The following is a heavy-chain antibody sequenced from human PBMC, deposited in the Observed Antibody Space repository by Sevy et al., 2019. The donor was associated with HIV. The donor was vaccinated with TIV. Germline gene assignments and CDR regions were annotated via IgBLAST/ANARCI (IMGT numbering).Heavy chain of an antibody. CDR1: GFTFSSYA. CDR2: ISGSGGST. V-gene: IGHV3-23*01. CDR3: AKDRLNYYSSGYYYGIFDY. J-gene: IGHJ4*02. Sequence: GGSLRLSCAASGFTFSSYAMSWVRQAPGKGLEWVSAISGSGGSTYYADSVKGRFTISRDNSKNTLYLQMNSLRAEDTAVYYCAKDRLNYYSSGYYYGIFDYWGQGTLVTVSS. D-gene: IGHD3-22*01.